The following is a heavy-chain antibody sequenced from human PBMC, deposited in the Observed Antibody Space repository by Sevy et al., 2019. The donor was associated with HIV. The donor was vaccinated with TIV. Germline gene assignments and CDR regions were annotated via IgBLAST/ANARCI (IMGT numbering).Heavy chain of an antibody. Sequence: GGSLRLSCAASGFTFDDYAMHWVRQAPGKGLEWLSLISWDGGSTYYADSVKGRFTISRDNSKNSLYLQMNSLRAEDTALYYCAKDIPNVDTAMDGFYYYYGMDVWGQGTTVTVSS. D-gene: IGHD5-18*01. CDR1: GFTFDDYA. CDR2: ISWDGGST. V-gene: IGHV3-43D*03. J-gene: IGHJ6*02. CDR3: AKDIPNVDTAMDGFYYYYGMDV.